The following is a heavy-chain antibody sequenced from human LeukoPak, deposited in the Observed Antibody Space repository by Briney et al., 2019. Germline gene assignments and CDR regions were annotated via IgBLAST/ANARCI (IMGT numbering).Heavy chain of an antibody. CDR3: AKGGRGPNWFDP. Sequence: GGTLRLSCAASGITFSSYGMSWVRQAPGKGLEWVSSISSTGGTTYYADSVKGRFTISRDNSKNTLYLQMNSLRAEDTAVYYCAKGGRGPNWFDPWGQGTLVTVSS. V-gene: IGHV3-23*01. D-gene: IGHD3-10*01. CDR2: ISSTGGTT. CDR1: GITFSSYG. J-gene: IGHJ5*02.